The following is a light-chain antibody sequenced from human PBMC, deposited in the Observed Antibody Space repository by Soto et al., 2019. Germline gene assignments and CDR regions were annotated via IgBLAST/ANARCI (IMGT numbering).Light chain of an antibody. V-gene: IGLV1-44*01. CDR1: TSNIGSHT. Sequence: QSVLTQPPSASGTPGQRLTISCSGSTSNIGSHTVNWYQYLPGTAPKLLIITNNQRPSGVPDRFSGYKSDTSASLVISGLQSEDEADYYCATWDDRLKGVFGTGTKVTVL. CDR3: ATWDDRLKGV. J-gene: IGLJ1*01. CDR2: TNN.